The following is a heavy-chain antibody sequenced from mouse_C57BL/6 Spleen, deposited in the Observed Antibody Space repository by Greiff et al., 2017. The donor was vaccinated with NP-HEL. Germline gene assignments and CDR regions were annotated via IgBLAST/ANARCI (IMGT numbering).Heavy chain of an antibody. CDR1: GFTFSDYG. V-gene: IGHV5-17*01. J-gene: IGHJ2*01. D-gene: IGHD1-1*01. CDR3: ARFYYYGSSRGYFDY. Sequence: EVKLVESGGGLVKPGGSLKLSCAASGFTFSDYGMHWVRQAPEKGLEWVAYISSGSSTIYYADTVKGRFTISRDNAKNTLFLQMTSLRSEDTAMYYCARFYYYGSSRGYFDYWGQGTTLTVSS. CDR2: ISSGSSTI.